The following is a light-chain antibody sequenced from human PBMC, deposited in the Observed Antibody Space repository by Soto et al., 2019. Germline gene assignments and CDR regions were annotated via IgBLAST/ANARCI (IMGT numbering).Light chain of an antibody. V-gene: IGKV1-27*01. J-gene: IGKJ4*01. Sequence: DFQMTQSPSSLSASVGDRVTITCRASQGINYHLAWFQQKPGKVPKVLIYAASTLQSGVPSRFSGSGSGTDFTLTISSLQPEDVATYYCQNYNSAPPAGTFGGGTKVEIK. CDR3: QNYNSAPPAGT. CDR1: QGINYH. CDR2: AAS.